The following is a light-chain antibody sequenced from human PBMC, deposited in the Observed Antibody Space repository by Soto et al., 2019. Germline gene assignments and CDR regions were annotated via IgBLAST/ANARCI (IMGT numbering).Light chain of an antibody. J-gene: IGKJ4*01. CDR3: QQFNNWPLT. CDR1: QSVSSD. CDR2: GAS. Sequence: EIVMTQSPATLSVSPGERATLSCRASQSVSSDLAWYQQSPGQAPRLLIYGASTRATGFPARFSGSGSGTDFTLTISSLQSEDFAVYYCQQFNNWPLTFGGGNKVDSK. V-gene: IGKV3-15*01.